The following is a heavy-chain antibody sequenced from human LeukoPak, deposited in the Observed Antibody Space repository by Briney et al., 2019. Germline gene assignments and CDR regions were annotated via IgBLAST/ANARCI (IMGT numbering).Heavy chain of an antibody. J-gene: IGHJ4*02. V-gene: IGHV3-48*03. CDR3: ARIHSSSWQNFDY. CDR2: ISSSGSTI. Sequence: GGSLRLSCAASGFTFSSYEMNWVRQAPGKGLEWVSYISSSGSTIYYADSVKGRFTISRDNAKNSLYLQTNSLRAEDTAVYYCARIHSSSWQNFDYWGQGTLVTVSS. CDR1: GFTFSSYE. D-gene: IGHD6-13*01.